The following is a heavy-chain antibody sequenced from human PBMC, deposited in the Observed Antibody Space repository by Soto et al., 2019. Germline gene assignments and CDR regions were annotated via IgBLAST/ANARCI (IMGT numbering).Heavy chain of an antibody. CDR2: IYYSGST. CDR3: ARSYDFWSGYFDY. J-gene: IGHJ4*02. CDR1: GGSISSYY. D-gene: IGHD3-3*01. V-gene: IGHV4-59*01. Sequence: SETLSLTCTVSGGSISSYYWSWIRQPPGKGLEWIGYIYYSGSTNYNPSLKSRVTISVDTSKNQFSLKLSSVAAADTAVYYCARSYDFWSGYFDYWGQGTLVTVSS.